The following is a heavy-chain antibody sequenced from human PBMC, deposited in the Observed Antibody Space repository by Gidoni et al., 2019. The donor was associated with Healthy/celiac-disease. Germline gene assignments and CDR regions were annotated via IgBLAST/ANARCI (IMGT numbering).Heavy chain of an antibody. Sequence: QVQLQQWGAGLLKPSETLSLTCAVYGGSFSGYYWSWIRQPPGKGLEWIGEINHSGSTNYNPSPKSRVTISVDTSKNQFSLKLSSVTAADTAVYYCARGRRGPSIPRGYSYGYYMDVWGKGTTVTVSS. CDR1: GGSFSGYY. J-gene: IGHJ6*03. CDR3: ARGRRGPSIPRGYSYGYYMDV. V-gene: IGHV4-34*01. D-gene: IGHD5-18*01. CDR2: INHSGST.